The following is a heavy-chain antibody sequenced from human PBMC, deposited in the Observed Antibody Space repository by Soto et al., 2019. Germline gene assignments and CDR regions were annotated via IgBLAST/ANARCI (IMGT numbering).Heavy chain of an antibody. CDR2: ISTSGGST. J-gene: IGHJ4*02. D-gene: IGHD2-21*02. V-gene: IGHV3-23*01. CDR1: GFTFNTYP. CDR3: AKLLSVGDTGRPIGDFDY. Sequence: EVQLLDSGGGLVRPGGSLRLSCAASGFTFNTYPMSWVRQAPGKGLEWVSAISTSGGSTYYADSVKGRFTLPRDNSKNPVLLEMNSLRAEDTAVYYCAKLLSVGDTGRPIGDFDYGGQGTLVSVSS.